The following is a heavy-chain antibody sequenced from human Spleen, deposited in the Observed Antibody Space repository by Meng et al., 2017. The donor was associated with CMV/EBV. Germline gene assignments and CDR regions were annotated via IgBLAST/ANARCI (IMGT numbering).Heavy chain of an antibody. D-gene: IGHD2/OR15-2a*01. CDR2: VTSSSDHR. V-gene: IGHV3-21*01. CDR1: RFTFSSYT. CDR3: ARDRIDLTPEDY. J-gene: IGHJ4*02. Sequence: SSAASRFTFSSYTLTWQRQAQGMGLESVSSVTSSSDHRYYAETVQFRFTISKDNAKKSLFLQMISLRAEDTAVYYCARDRIDLTPEDYWGQGTLVTVSS.